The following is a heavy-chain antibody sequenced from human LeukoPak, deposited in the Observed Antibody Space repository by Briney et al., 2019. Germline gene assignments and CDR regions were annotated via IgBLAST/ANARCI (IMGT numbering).Heavy chain of an antibody. CDR2: IYYSGST. D-gene: IGHD3-9*01. CDR3: ARGFDGHNAFDI. Sequence: SETLSLTCTVSGVSISSSSYYWGWIRQPPGKGLEWIGSIYYSGSTSYNPSLKSRVTISVDTSKNQFSLRLSPVTAADTAVYHCARGFDGHNAFDIWGQGTMVTVSS. J-gene: IGHJ3*02. V-gene: IGHV4-39*07. CDR1: GVSISSSSYY.